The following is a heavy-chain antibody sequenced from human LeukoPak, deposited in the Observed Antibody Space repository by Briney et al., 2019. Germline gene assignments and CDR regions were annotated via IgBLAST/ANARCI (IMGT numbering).Heavy chain of an antibody. CDR3: ARDAKLLDAFDI. CDR2: IYYSGST. D-gene: IGHD2-15*01. J-gene: IGHJ3*02. V-gene: IGHV4-31*03. Sequence: SETLSLTCTVSGGSISSGGYYWSWIRQHPGKGLEWIGYIYYSGSTYYNPSLMSRVTISVDTSKNQFSLKLSSVTAADTAVYYCARDAKLLDAFDIWGQGTMVTVSS. CDR1: GGSISSGGYY.